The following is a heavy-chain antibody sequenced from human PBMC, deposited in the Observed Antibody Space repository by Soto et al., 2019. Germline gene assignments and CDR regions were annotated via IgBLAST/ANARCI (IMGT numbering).Heavy chain of an antibody. D-gene: IGHD5-12*01. Sequence: QVQLVESGGGVVQPGRSLRLSCAASGFTFSSYAMHWVRQAPGKGLEWVAVISYDGSNKYYADSVKGRFTISRDNSKNTLYLQMNSLRAEDTAVYYCARGGGRGYDIYGMDVWCQGTTVTVSS. CDR1: GFTFSSYA. J-gene: IGHJ6*02. CDR2: ISYDGSNK. V-gene: IGHV3-30-3*01. CDR3: ARGGGRGYDIYGMDV.